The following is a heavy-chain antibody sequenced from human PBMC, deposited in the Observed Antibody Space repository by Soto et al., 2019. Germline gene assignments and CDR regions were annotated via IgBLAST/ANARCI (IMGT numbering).Heavy chain of an antibody. D-gene: IGHD3-9*01. V-gene: IGHV4-59*01. CDR3: ARAASTPYDILTGYYPSTNYGMDV. J-gene: IGHJ6*02. CDR2: IYYSGST. Sequence: QVQLQESGPGLVKPSETLSLTCTVSGGSISSYYWSWIRQPPGKGLEWIGYIYYSGSTNYNPSLKIRVTISVDTSKNQFSLKLSSVTAADTAVYYCARAASTPYDILTGYYPSTNYGMDVWGQGTTVTVSS. CDR1: GGSISSYY.